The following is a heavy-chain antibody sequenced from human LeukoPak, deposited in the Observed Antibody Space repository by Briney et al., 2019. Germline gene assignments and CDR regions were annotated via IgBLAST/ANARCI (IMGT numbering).Heavy chain of an antibody. Sequence: SVKVSCKASGGTFSSYAISWVRQAPGQGLEWMGRIIPILGIANYAQKFQGRVTITADKSTSTAYMELSSLRSEDTAVYYCARDQGLTAPPPYGLDVWGQGTTVIVSS. CDR1: GGTFSSYA. J-gene: IGHJ6*02. CDR2: IIPILGIA. CDR3: ARDQGLTAPPPYGLDV. V-gene: IGHV1-69*04. D-gene: IGHD5-18*01.